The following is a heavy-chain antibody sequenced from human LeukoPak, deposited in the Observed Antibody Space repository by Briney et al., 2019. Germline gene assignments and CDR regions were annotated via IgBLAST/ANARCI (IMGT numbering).Heavy chain of an antibody. V-gene: IGHV3-11*01. CDR3: ARVSSMVRGAGLGY. D-gene: IGHD3-10*01. J-gene: IGHJ4*02. Sequence: GGSLRLSCAASGFTFGDYYISWIRQAPGKGLEWVSYISSSGSTIYYADSVKGRFTISRDNAKNSLYLQMNSLRAEDTAVYYCARVSSMVRGAGLGYWGQGTLVTVSS. CDR2: ISSSGSTI. CDR1: GFTFGDYY.